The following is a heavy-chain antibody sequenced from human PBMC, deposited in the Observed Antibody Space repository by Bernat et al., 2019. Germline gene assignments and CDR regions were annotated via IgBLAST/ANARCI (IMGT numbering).Heavy chain of an antibody. CDR2: ISSSSSYI. CDR1: GFTFSSYS. CDR3: ARDRDTDYGMDV. D-gene: IGHD5-18*01. J-gene: IGHJ6*02. Sequence: EVQLVESGGGLVKPGGSLRLSCAASGFTFSSYSMNWVRQAPGKGLEWVSSISSSSSYIYYADSVKGRFTISRDNAKNPLYLQMNSLRAEDTAVYYCARDRDTDYGMDVWGQGTTVTVSS. V-gene: IGHV3-21*01.